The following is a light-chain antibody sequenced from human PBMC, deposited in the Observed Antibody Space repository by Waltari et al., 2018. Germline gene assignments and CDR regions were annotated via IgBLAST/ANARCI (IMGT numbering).Light chain of an antibody. CDR2: GRG. V-gene: IGLV1-40*01. CDR1: GSNLGAGYD. CDR3: QSYDTSLSVV. Sequence: QSVLTQPPSVSGAPGQRVSISCTGSGSNLGAGYDVHWYQQHPGKAPKLLRYGRGTRPPGVPDRFLGSQSGTSASLAITALQAEDEAEYYCQSYDTSLSVVCGGGTKLTVL. J-gene: IGLJ2*01.